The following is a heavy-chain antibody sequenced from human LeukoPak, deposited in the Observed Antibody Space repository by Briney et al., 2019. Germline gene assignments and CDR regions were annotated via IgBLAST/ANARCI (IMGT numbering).Heavy chain of an antibody. CDR1: GYTFTGYY. CDR3: ARDRRIAVAQSSNRFDP. V-gene: IGHV1-2*02. Sequence: ASAKVSCKASGYTFTGYYMHWVRQAPGQGLEWMGWINPNSGGTNYAQKFQGRVTMTRDTSISTAYMELSRLRSDDTAVYYCARDRRIAVAQSSNRFDPWGQGTLVTVSS. D-gene: IGHD6-19*01. J-gene: IGHJ5*02. CDR2: INPNSGGT.